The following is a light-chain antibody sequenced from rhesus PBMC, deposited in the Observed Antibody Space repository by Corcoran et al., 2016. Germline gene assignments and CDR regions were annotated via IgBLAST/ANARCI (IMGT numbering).Light chain of an antibody. V-gene: IGKV2-65*01. J-gene: IGKJ1*01. CDR3: GQGTNVPWT. CDR2: EVS. CDR1: QSLVHSNGKTY. Sequence: DVVMTQSPLSLSITPGQPASISCRSSQSLVHSNGKTYLSWYHQKPGQPPRGLIYEVSNRDSGVPDRSSGRGAGTDFTRKIRRVEAEDVGVYYCGQGTNVPWTFGQGTKVEI.